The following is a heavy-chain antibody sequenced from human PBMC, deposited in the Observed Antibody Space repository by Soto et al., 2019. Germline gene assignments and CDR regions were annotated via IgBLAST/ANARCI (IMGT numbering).Heavy chain of an antibody. J-gene: IGHJ4*02. CDR2: IYYSGST. CDR1: GGSISSSSYY. D-gene: IGHD3-22*01. V-gene: IGHV4-39*01. CDR3: ARHLYYSSGYAPDS. Sequence: QLQLQDSGPGLVKPSETLSLTCTVSGGSISSSSYYWGWIRQPPGKGLEWIGSIYYSGSTYYNPSLKSRVTIDVDTSKIQYSQKLSTVNAEDAAVYYCARHLYYSSGYAPDSWGQGTLVTFSS.